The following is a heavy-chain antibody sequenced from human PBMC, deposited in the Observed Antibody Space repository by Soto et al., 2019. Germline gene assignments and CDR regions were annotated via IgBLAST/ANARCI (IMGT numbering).Heavy chain of an antibody. Sequence: SETLSLTCTVSGGSISSGDYYWSWIRQPPGKGLEWIGYIYYSGSTYYNPSLKSRVTISVDTSKNQFSLKLSSVTAADTAVYYCARDSSGYDPKGNWFDPWGQGTLVTVSS. D-gene: IGHD5-12*01. J-gene: IGHJ5*02. V-gene: IGHV4-30-4*01. CDR1: GGSISSGDYY. CDR2: IYYSGST. CDR3: ARDSSGYDPKGNWFDP.